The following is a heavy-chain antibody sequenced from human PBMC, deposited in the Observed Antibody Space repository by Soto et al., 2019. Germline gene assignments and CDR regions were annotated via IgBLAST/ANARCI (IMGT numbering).Heavy chain of an antibody. V-gene: IGHV3-53*01. D-gene: IGHD3-10*01. Sequence: GSLRLSCASSGFVVSSGYMSWVRQAPGKGLECVSLIYSGGDTYYADSVKGRFTISRDISSNTIYLHMTSLRADDTAIYYCTRAGSDPGNFYISNYYAMDVWGRGTTVTVSS. J-gene: IGHJ6*02. CDR3: TRAGSDPGNFYISNYYAMDV. CDR1: GFVVSSGY. CDR2: IYSGGDT.